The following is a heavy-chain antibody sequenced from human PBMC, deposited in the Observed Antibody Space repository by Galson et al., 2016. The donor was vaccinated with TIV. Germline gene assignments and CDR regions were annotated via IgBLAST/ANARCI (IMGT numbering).Heavy chain of an antibody. D-gene: IGHD6-13*01. CDR1: GFTFITYN. J-gene: IGHJ5*02. Sequence: SLRLSCAASGFTFITYNMNWVRQAPGKGLEWVSSISSSGSHIHYADSVKGRFTISRDNDKNSLYLQMYSLRAEDSAVYYCARGLLAVAGTKKYDWFDPWGQGTRVIVSS. V-gene: IGHV3-21*01. CDR3: ARGLLAVAGTKKYDWFDP. CDR2: ISSSGSHI.